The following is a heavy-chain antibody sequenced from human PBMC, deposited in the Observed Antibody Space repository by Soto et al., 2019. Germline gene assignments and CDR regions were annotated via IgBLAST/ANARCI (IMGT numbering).Heavy chain of an antibody. CDR2: IYYSGST. J-gene: IGHJ6*02. D-gene: IGHD2-15*01. V-gene: IGHV4-30-4*01. Sequence: SETLSLTCTVSGGSISSGDYYWSWIRQPPGKGLEWIGYIYYSGSTYYNPSLKSRVTISVDTSKNQFSLKLSSVTAADTAVYYCAREIVVEYYGMDVWGQGNTVTLSS. CDR1: GGSISSGDYY. CDR3: AREIVVEYYGMDV.